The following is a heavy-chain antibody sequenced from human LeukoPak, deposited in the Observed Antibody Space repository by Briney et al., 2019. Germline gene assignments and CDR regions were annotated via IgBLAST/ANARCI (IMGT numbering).Heavy chain of an antibody. CDR2: INHSGST. D-gene: IGHD3-22*01. CDR1: GGSFSGYY. Sequence: PSETLSLTCAVYGGSFSGYYWSWIRQPPGKGLEWIGEINHSGSTNYNPSLKSRVTIPVDTSKNQFSLKLSSVAAADTAVYYCARGRWYYDSSGYFDYWGQGTLVTVSS. V-gene: IGHV4-34*01. CDR3: ARGRWYYDSSGYFDY. J-gene: IGHJ4*02.